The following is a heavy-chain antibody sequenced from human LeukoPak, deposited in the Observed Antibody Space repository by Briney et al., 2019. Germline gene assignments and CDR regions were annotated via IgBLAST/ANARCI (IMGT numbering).Heavy chain of an antibody. J-gene: IGHJ5*02. CDR1: GGTFSSYA. CDR3: ARVQSGFSEAPGHFDP. V-gene: IGHV1-69*13. D-gene: IGHD1-14*01. CDR2: IIPIFGTA. Sequence: ASVKVSCKASGGTFSSYAISWVRQAPGQGLEWMGGIIPIFGTANYAQKFQGRVTFTADESTSTAYMELSSLRSEDTAVYYCARVQSGFSEAPGHFDPWGQGTLVTVSS.